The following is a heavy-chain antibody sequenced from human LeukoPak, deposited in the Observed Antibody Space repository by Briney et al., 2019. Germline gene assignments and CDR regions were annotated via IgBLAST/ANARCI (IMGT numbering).Heavy chain of an antibody. V-gene: IGHV4-4*07. CDR2: IYSSGST. CDR3: ARDLSASGTWVFDP. Sequence: SETLSLTCTVSGGPISSYNWSWIRQPAGKGLERIGRIYSSGSTNYSPSLKSRVTMSVDTSKNQFSLKLSSVTATDTAVYYCARDLSASGTWVFDPWGQGTLVTVSS. CDR1: GGPISSYN. J-gene: IGHJ5*02. D-gene: IGHD6-13*01.